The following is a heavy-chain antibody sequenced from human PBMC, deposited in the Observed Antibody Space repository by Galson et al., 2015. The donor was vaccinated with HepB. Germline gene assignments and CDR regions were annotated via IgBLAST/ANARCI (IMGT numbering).Heavy chain of an antibody. V-gene: IGHV3-21*01. J-gene: IGHJ6*02. D-gene: IGHD3-10*01. CDR2: ISSSSYI. CDR1: GFTFSSYS. CDR3: ARPPYDYGSGMGPYGMDV. Sequence: SLRLSCAASGFTFSSYSMNWVRQAPGKGLEWVSSISSSSYIYYADSVKGRFTISRDNAKNSLYLQMNSLRAEDTAVYYCARPPYDYGSGMGPYGMDVCGQVTTVTVSS.